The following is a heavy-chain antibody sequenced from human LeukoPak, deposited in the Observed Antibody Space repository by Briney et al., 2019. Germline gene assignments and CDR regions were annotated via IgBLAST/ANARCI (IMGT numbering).Heavy chain of an antibody. Sequence: GGSLRLSCAVSGITLSNYGMSWVRQAPGKGLEWVAGISDSGGGTNYADSVKGRFTISRDNPKNTLYLQMNSLRAEDTAVYFCAKRGVVIRVILVGFHKEAYYFDSWGQGTMVTVSS. CDR3: AKRGVVIRVILVGFHKEAYYFDS. CDR2: ISDSGGGT. D-gene: IGHD3-22*01. CDR1: GITLSNYG. V-gene: IGHV3-23*01. J-gene: IGHJ4*03.